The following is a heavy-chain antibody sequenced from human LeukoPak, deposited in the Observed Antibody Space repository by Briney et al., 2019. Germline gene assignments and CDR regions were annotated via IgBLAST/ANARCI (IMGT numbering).Heavy chain of an antibody. Sequence: ASVKVSCKASGYTFTSYGISWVRQAPGQGLEWMGWISAYNGNTNYAQKLQGRVTMTTDTSTSTSYMELRSLRSDDTAVYYCARDSTPYYYGSGSYPDYWGQGTLVTVSS. CDR1: GYTFTSYG. V-gene: IGHV1-18*01. D-gene: IGHD3-10*01. J-gene: IGHJ4*02. CDR3: ARDSTPYYYGSGSYPDY. CDR2: ISAYNGNT.